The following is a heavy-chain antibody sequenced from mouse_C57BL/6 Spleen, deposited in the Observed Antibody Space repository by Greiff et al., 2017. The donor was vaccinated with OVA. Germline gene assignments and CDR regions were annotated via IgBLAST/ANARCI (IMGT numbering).Heavy chain of an antibody. V-gene: IGHV6-3*01. CDR1: GFTFSNYW. Sequence: DVQLQESGGGLVQPGGSMKLSCVASGFTFSNYWMNWVRQSPEKGLEWVAQIRLKSDNYATHYAESVKGRFTISRDDSKSSVYLQMNNLRAEDTGIYYCTGHYGSSPWFAYWGQGTLVTVSA. J-gene: IGHJ3*01. CDR2: IRLKSDNYAT. CDR3: TGHYGSSPWFAY. D-gene: IGHD1-1*01.